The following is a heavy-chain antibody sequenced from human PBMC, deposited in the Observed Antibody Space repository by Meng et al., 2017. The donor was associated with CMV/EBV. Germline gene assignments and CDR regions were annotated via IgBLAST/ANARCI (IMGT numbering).Heavy chain of an antibody. V-gene: IGHV1-8*01. CDR3: ASELFCSSTSCW. CDR2: MNPNSGNT. D-gene: IGHD2-2*01. J-gene: IGHJ4*02. CDR1: GYTFTSYD. Sequence: ASVKVSCKASGYTFTSYDINWVRRATGQGLEWMGWMNPNSGNTGYAQKFQGRVTMTRNTSISTAYMELSSLRSEDTAVYYCASELFCSSTSCWWGQGTLVTVSS.